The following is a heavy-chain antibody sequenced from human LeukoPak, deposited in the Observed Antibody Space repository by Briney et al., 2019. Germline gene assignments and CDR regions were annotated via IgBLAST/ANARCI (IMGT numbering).Heavy chain of an antibody. Sequence: GGSLRLSCEGSGFTVSTNYMSWVRQVPGKGLEWVSLIFSNGSTYYADSVKGRFIPSRDNSKNTLYLQMDSLRAEDTGVYYCARTVIRMTMERYFDPWGQGTLVTVSS. V-gene: IGHV3-66*01. CDR3: ARTVIRMTMERYFDP. D-gene: IGHD1-26*01. CDR1: GFTVSTNY. CDR2: IFSNGST. J-gene: IGHJ5*02.